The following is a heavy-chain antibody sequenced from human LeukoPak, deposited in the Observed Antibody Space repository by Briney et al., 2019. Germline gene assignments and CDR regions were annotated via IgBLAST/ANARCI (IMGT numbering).Heavy chain of an antibody. Sequence: ASVKVSCKASGYTFTGYYMHWVRQAPAQGLEWMGWINPNSGGTNYAQKFQGRVTMTRDTSISTAYMELSRLGSDDTAVYYCAREAHYYGSGSYYPFDYWGQGTLVTVSS. D-gene: IGHD3-10*01. J-gene: IGHJ4*02. CDR2: INPNSGGT. CDR3: AREAHYYGSGSYYPFDY. V-gene: IGHV1-2*02. CDR1: GYTFTGYY.